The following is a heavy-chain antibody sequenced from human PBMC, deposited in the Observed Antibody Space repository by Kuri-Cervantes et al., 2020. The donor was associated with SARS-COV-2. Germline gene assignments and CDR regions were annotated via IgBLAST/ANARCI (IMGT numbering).Heavy chain of an antibody. V-gene: IGHV3-49*04. CDR2: IRSKTYGGTT. CDR3: TRGIRITGSHIYYFDS. Sequence: GGSLRLSCTTSGFTFGDYAMSWVRQAPGKGLEWVGFIRSKTYGGTTEYAASVKGRFTISRDDSKSIAYLQMDSLKTEDTAVYYCTRGIRITGSHIYYFDSWGQGTLVTVSS. D-gene: IGHD1-20*01. CDR1: GFTFGDYA. J-gene: IGHJ4*02.